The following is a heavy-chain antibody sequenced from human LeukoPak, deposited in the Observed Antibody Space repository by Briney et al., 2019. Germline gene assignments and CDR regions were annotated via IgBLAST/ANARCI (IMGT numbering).Heavy chain of an antibody. J-gene: IGHJ4*02. Sequence: SETLSLTCAVCGESHSRFYWSWIRQSPGRGLEWIGEINHSGSPNYNPSLKSRVTISLDTSKNQFSLRVPSVTAADTAFYFCASSLTGYSSSWFLAYWGPGTLVTVSS. CDR2: INHSGSP. CDR3: ASSLTGYSSSWFLAY. V-gene: IGHV4-34*01. CDR1: GESHSRFY. D-gene: IGHD6-13*01.